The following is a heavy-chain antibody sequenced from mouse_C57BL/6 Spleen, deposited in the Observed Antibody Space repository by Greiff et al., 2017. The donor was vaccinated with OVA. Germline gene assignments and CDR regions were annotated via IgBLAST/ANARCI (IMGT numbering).Heavy chain of an antibody. CDR3: ARLYWDYWYFDV. D-gene: IGHD4-1*01. J-gene: IGHJ1*03. V-gene: IGHV5-17*01. Sequence: EVMLVESGGGLVKPGGSLKLSCAASGFTFSDYGMHWVRQAPEKGLEWVAYISSGSSTIYYADTVKGRFTMSRDKAKNTLFLQMTSLRSEDTAMYYCARLYWDYWYFDVWGTGTTLTVSS. CDR2: ISSGSSTI. CDR1: GFTFSDYG.